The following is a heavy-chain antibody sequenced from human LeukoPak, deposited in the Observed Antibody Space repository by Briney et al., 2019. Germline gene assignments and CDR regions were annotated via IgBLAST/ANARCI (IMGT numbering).Heavy chain of an antibody. V-gene: IGHV3-21*01. CDR1: GFTFSTYN. D-gene: IGHD2-15*01. CDR2: ISSSSSYI. CDR3: ARGLGCSGGSCPPSTFVD. J-gene: IGHJ4*02. Sequence: GGSLRLSCAASGFTFSTYNMNWVRQAPGKGLEWVSSISSSSSYIYYAGSVKGRFTISRDNAKNSLYLQMNSLRVEDTAVYYCARGLGCSGGSCPPSTFVDWGQGTLVTVSS.